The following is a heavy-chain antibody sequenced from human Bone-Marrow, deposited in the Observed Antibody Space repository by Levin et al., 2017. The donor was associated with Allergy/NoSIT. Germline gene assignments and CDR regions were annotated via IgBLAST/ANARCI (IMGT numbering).Heavy chain of an antibody. CDR3: ARGGITIFGVVITGRTDAFDI. V-gene: IGHV1-69*06. D-gene: IGHD3-3*01. J-gene: IGHJ3*02. CDR2: IIPIFGTA. Sequence: ASVKVSCKASGGTFSSYAISWVRQAPGQGLEWMGGIIPIFGTANYAQKFQGRVTITADKSTSTAYMELSSLRSEDTAVYYCARGGITIFGVVITGRTDAFDIWGQGTMVTVSS. CDR1: GGTFSSYA.